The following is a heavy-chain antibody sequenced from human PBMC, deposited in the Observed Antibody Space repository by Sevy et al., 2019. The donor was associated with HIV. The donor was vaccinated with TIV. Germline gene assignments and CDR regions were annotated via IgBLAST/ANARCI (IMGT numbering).Heavy chain of an antibody. CDR2: VNNDGTGT. V-gene: IGHV3-74*01. Sequence: GGSLRLPCAASGFTFSTYWMHWFRRVPGKGLEWVSHVNNDGTGTTYADSVKGRFTVSRDNAKNTVYLQMNSLRPEDTAVYYCARSLDSWGQGTLVTVSS. CDR3: ARSLDS. CDR1: GFTFSTYW. J-gene: IGHJ4*02.